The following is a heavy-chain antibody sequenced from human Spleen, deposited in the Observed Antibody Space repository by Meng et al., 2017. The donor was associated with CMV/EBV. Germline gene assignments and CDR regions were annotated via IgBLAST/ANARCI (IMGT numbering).Heavy chain of an antibody. V-gene: IGHV3-53*01. CDR1: GFTVSSNY. Sequence: GESLKISCAASGFTVSSNYMSWVRQAPGKGLEWVSVIYSGGGTYYADSVKGRFTISRDNSKNTLYLQMNSLRAEDTAVYYCARDYYDSSGYWYGMDVWGQGTTVTVSS. CDR2: IYSGGGT. J-gene: IGHJ6*02. D-gene: IGHD3-22*01. CDR3: ARDYYDSSGYWYGMDV.